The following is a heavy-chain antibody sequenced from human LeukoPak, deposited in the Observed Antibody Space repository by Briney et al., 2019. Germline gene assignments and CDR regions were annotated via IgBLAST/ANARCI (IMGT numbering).Heavy chain of an antibody. J-gene: IGHJ4*02. CDR3: ARDRGIQLWLGACFDY. V-gene: IGHV3-48*01. CDR2: ISSSSSTV. Sequence: GGSLRPSCAASGFTFSTYNMNWVRQAPGKGLEWVSYISSSSSTVHYADSVKGRFTISRDNAKNSLYLQMNSLRAEDTAVYYCARDRGIQLWLGACFDYWGQGTLVTVSS. CDR1: GFTFSTYN. D-gene: IGHD5-18*01.